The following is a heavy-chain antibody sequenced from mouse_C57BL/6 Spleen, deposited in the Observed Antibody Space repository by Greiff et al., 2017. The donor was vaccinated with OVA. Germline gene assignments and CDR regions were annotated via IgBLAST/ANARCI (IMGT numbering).Heavy chain of an antibody. V-gene: IGHV5-4*03. D-gene: IGHD2-4*01. CDR2: ISDGGSYT. Sequence: EVKVVESGGGLVKPGGSLKLSCAASGFTFSSYAMSWVRQTPEKRLEWVATISDGGSYTYYPDNVKGRFTISRDNAKNNLYLQMSHLKSEDTAMYYCARGTMRWYFDVWGTGTTVTVSS. CDR1: GFTFSSYA. CDR3: ARGTMRWYFDV. J-gene: IGHJ1*03.